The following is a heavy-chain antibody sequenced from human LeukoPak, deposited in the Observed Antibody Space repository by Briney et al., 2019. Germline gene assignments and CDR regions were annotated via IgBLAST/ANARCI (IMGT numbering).Heavy chain of an antibody. CDR1: GFTVSSNY. V-gene: IGHV3-23*01. D-gene: IGHD2-2*01. J-gene: IGHJ4*02. CDR3: AKYLPNQLLKD. CDR2: ISGSGGST. Sequence: PGGSLRLSCAASGFTVSSNYMSWVRQAPGKGLEWVSVISGSGGSTYYADSVKGRFTISRDNSKNTLYLQMNSLRAEDTAVYYCAKYLPNQLLKDWGQGTLVTVSS.